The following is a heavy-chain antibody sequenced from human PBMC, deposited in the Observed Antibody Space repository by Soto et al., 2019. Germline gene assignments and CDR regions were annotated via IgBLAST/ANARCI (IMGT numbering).Heavy chain of an antibody. Sequence: QVQLLESGPGLVKPSQTLSLTCTVSGGSINSGAYYWSWIRHRPGKDLEWIGYIYYSGNTSYNPSLTSRVTISLDMSKNQFALKLSSVKAADTAVYYCARDPVVPAATSYSDYWGQGTLVTVSS. CDR1: GGSINSGAYY. CDR3: ARDPVVPAATSYSDY. V-gene: IGHV4-31*03. CDR2: IYYSGNT. D-gene: IGHD2-2*01. J-gene: IGHJ4*02.